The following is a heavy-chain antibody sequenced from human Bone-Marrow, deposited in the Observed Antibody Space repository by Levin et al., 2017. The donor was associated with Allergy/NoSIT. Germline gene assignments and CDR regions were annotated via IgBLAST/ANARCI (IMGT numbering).Heavy chain of an antibody. CDR1: GFPFNSYA. D-gene: IGHD6-6*01. J-gene: IGHJ6*02. V-gene: IGHV3-30*04. CDR3: ARGGAARPYSRYYYGMDV. CDR2: VSYDGSNT. Sequence: GGSLRLSCAASGFPFNSYAMHWVRQAPGKGLEWVAVVSYDGSNTYYADSVEGRFTISRDNSKNTLYLQMNSLRGEDTAVFYCARGGAARPYSRYYYGMDVWGQGTTVTVSS.